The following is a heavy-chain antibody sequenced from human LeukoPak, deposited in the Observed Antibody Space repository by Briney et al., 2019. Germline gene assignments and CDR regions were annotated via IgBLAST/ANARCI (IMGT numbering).Heavy chain of an antibody. V-gene: IGHV4-59*01. CDR1: GGSISSYY. CDR3: ARTHIAARPGPWFDP. Sequence: SETLSLTCTVSGGSISSYYWSWIRQPPGKGLEWIGYIYYSGSTNYNPSLKSRVTISVDTSKNRFSLKLSSVTAADTAVYYCARTHIAARPGPWFDPWGQGTLVTVSS. J-gene: IGHJ5*02. D-gene: IGHD6-6*01. CDR2: IYYSGST.